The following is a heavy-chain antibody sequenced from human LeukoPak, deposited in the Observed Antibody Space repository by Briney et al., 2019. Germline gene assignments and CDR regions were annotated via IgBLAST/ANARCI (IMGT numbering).Heavy chain of an antibody. J-gene: IGHJ4*02. Sequence: PGGSLRLSCAASTFPFSSYVMGWVRQAPGEGLDWVSAISGNGISTFYADSVKGRFAISRDNAKNSLYPQMNSLRAEDTAVYYCARRRDFIDYWGQGTLVTVSS. CDR2: ISGNGIST. CDR3: ARRRDFIDY. V-gene: IGHV3-23*01. D-gene: IGHD3/OR15-3a*01. CDR1: TFPFSSYV.